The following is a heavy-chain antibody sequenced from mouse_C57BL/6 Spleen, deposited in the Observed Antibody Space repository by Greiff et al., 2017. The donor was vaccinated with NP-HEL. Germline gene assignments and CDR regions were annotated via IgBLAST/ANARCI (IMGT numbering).Heavy chain of an antibody. CDR3: ARDPYYSNWYYFDY. V-gene: IGHV5-4*01. CDR2: ISDGGSYT. D-gene: IGHD2-5*01. Sequence: EVMLVESGGGLVKPGGSLKLSCAASGFTFSSYAMSWVRQTPEKRLEWVATISDGGSYTYYPDNVKGRFTISRDNAKNNLYLQMSHLKSEDTAMYYCARDPYYSNWYYFDYWGQGTTLTVSS. J-gene: IGHJ2*01. CDR1: GFTFSSYA.